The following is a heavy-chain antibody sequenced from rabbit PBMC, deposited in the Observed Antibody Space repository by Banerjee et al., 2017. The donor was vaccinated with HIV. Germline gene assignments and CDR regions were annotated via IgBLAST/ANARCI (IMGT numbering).Heavy chain of an antibody. CDR1: GFSFSAVYY. D-gene: IGHD7-1*01. CDR3: ARDRTDSTGYYFNL. J-gene: IGHJ4*01. Sequence: QEQLEESGGGLVQPEGSLTLTCTASGFSFSAVYYMCWVRQAPGKGLEWIACISAGSSGRTYYASWAKGRFTISKTSSTTVTLQMTSLTAADTATYFCARDRTDSTGYYFNLWGPGTLVTDS. V-gene: IGHV1S45*01. CDR2: ISAGSSGRT.